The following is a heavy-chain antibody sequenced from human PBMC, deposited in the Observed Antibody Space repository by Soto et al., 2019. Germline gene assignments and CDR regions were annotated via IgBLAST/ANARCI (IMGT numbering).Heavy chain of an antibody. CDR1: GASVTSGDLY. J-gene: IGHJ4*02. V-gene: IGHV4-30-4*01. D-gene: IGHD3-10*01. Sequence: SETLSLTCTVSGASVTSGDLYWSWIRQPPGKGLEWIGYIYYNETAYYTPSLKSRTAISVDTSKNHFTLTLTSVTAADTAIYYCGALLAGGWGQGSLVTVSS. CDR2: IYYNETA. CDR3: GALLAGG.